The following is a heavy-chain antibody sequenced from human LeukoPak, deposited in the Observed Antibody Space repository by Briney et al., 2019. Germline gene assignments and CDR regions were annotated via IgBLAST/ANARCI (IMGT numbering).Heavy chain of an antibody. D-gene: IGHD6-13*01. CDR3: VQPKQQLGFQH. CDR2: IYPGDSDT. J-gene: IGHJ1*01. Sequence: GASLKISCKGSGYSFTSYWIGWVRQMPGKGLEWMGIIYPGDSDTRYSPSFQGQVTISADKSISTAYLQWSSLKASDTAMYYCVQPKQQLGFQHWGQGTLVTVSS. V-gene: IGHV5-51*01. CDR1: GYSFTSYW.